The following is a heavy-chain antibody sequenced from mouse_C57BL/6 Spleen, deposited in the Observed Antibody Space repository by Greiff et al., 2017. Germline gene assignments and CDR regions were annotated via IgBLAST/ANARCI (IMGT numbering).Heavy chain of an antibody. CDR3: ASYGSAMDY. D-gene: IGHD1-1*02. J-gene: IGHJ4*01. V-gene: IGHV1-69*01. CDR2: IDPSDSYT. CDR1: GYTFTSYW. Sequence: QVQLQQPGAELVMPGASVKLSCKASGYTFTSYWMHWVKQRPGQGLEWIGEIDPSDSYTNYNQKVKGKSTLTVDKSSSTAYMQLSSLTSEDSAVYYCASYGSAMDYWGQGTSVTVSS.